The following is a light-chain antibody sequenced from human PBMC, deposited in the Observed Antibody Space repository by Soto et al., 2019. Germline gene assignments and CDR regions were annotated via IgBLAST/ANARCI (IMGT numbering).Light chain of an antibody. CDR2: EVI. J-gene: IGLJ2*01. CDR1: SSDVGGYNY. CDR3: SSSAGSNNLV. V-gene: IGLV2-8*01. Sequence: QSALTQPPSASGSPGQSVTISCTGTSSDVGGYNYVSWYQQRPGKAPKLMIYEVIKRPSGVPDRFSGSKSGNTASLTVSGLQAEDEADYYCSSSAGSNNLVFGGGTKLTVL.